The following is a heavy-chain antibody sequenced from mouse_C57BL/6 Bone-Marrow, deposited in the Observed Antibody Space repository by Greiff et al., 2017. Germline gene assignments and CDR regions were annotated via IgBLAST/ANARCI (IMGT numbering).Heavy chain of an antibody. CDR3: ARWGFAY. J-gene: IGHJ3*01. Sequence: VKLMESGAELVKPGASVKLSCKASGYTFTSYWMHWVKQRPGQGLEWIGMIHPNSGSTNYNEKFKSKATLTVDKSSSTAYMQLSSLTSEDSAVYYCARWGFAYWGQGTLVTVSA. CDR1: GYTFTSYW. V-gene: IGHV1-64*01. CDR2: IHPNSGST.